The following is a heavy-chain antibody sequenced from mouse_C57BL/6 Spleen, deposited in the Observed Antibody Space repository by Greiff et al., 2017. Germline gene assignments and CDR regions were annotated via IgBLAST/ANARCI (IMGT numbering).Heavy chain of an antibody. J-gene: IGHJ4*01. Sequence: EVKLVESGPELVKPGASVKIPCKASGYTFTDYNMDWVKQSHGKSLEWIGDINPNNGGTIYNQKFKGKATLTVVKSSSTAYMELRSLTSEDTAVYYCETRMDYAMEYWGQGTSVTVSS. D-gene: IGHD2-3*01. CDR3: ETRMDYAMEY. CDR1: GYTFTDYN. V-gene: IGHV1-18*01. CDR2: INPNNGGT.